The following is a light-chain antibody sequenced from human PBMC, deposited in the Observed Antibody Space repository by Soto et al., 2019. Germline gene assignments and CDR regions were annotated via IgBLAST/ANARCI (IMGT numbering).Light chain of an antibody. Sequence: QSALTQPRSVSGSPGQSVTISCTGTSNDVGDYNYVSWYQQHPGKAPKFIIYEVSKRPSGVPDRFSGSKSGNTASLTISGLQAEDEADYYCCSYAGTYTVVFGGGTKVTVL. V-gene: IGLV2-11*01. CDR2: EVS. J-gene: IGLJ2*01. CDR3: CSYAGTYTVV. CDR1: SNDVGDYNY.